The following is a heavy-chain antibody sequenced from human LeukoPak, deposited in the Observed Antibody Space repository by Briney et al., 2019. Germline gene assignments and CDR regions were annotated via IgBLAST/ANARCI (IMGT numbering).Heavy chain of an antibody. CDR1: GFTFDDYA. CDR2: ISWNSGSI. D-gene: IGHD3-3*01. CDR3: AKGNYDFWSGPVY. V-gene: IGHV3-9*01. Sequence: GRSLRLSCAASGFTFDDYAMHWVRQAPGKGLEWVSGISWNSGSIGYADSVKGRFTIPRDNAKNSLYLQMNSLRAEDTALYYCAKGNYDFWSGPVYWGQGTLVTVSS. J-gene: IGHJ4*02.